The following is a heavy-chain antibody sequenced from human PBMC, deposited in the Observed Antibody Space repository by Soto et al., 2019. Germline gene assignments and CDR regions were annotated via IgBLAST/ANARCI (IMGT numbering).Heavy chain of an antibody. CDR1: GYTFTGYF. V-gene: IGHV1-2*02. CDR2: ISPNSGNT. D-gene: IGHD3-3*01. Sequence: ASVKVSCKASGYTFTGYFVHWVRQAPGQGPEWMGWISPNSGNTNYAQKFQDRVTMTSDTSITTAFMELNRLTSDDTAVYYCARGKEVFHLNLWGLGTMGTVSS. CDR3: ARGKEVFHLNL. J-gene: IGHJ4*02.